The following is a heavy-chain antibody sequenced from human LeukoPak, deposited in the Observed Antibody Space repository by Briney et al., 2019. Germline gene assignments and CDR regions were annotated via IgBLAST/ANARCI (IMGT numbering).Heavy chain of an antibody. V-gene: IGHV1-24*01. CDR2: FDPEDGET. Sequence: ASVTVSCKGSGYTLTELSMHWVRQAPGKGLEWMGGFDPEDGETIYAQKFQGRVTMTEDTSTDTAYMELSSLRSEDTAVYYCATDHERPGIYMDVWGKGTTVTVSS. CDR3: ATDHERPGIYMDV. CDR1: GYTLTELS. J-gene: IGHJ6*03. D-gene: IGHD1-14*01.